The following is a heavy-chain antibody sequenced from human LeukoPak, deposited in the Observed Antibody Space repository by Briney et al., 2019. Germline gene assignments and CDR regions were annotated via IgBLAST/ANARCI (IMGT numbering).Heavy chain of an antibody. CDR1: GFTFGDYA. CDR3: TRDLNPDYYGSGSYQNY. J-gene: IGHJ4*02. CDR2: IRSKAYGGTT. D-gene: IGHD3-10*01. V-gene: IGHV3-49*04. Sequence: GRSLRLSCTASGFTFGDYAMSWVRQAPGKGLEWVGFIRSKAYGGTTEYAASVKGRFTISRDDSKSIAYLQMSSLKTEDTAVYYCTRDLNPDYYGSGSYQNYWGQRTLVTVSS.